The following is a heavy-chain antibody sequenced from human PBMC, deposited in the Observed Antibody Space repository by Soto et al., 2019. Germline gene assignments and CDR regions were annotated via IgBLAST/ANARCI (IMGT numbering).Heavy chain of an antibody. Sequence: QVQLVESGGGVVQPGRSLRLSCAASGFTFSDYNMHWVRQAPGKGLEWVAMMSYDGTNKFYADSVKGRFTISRDNSKNTLSLQMNSLRVDDTAMYYCAKSGAKYYDILTGYYSWGQGTLGTVSS. J-gene: IGHJ4*02. CDR1: GFTFSDYN. CDR3: AKSGAKYYDILTGYYS. D-gene: IGHD3-9*01. CDR2: MSYDGTNK. V-gene: IGHV3-30*18.